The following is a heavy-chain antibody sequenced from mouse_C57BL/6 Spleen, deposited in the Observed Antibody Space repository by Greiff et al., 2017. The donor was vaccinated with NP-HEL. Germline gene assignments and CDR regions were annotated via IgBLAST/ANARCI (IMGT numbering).Heavy chain of an antibody. CDR1: GYAFSSYW. CDR3: AAIYYGNSRYWYFDV. V-gene: IGHV1-80*01. D-gene: IGHD2-1*01. CDR2: IYPGDGDT. J-gene: IGHJ1*03. Sequence: QVQLKESGAELVKPGASVKISCKASGYAFSSYWMNWVKQRPGKGLEWIGQIYPGDGDTNYNGKFKGKATLTADKSSSTAYMQLSSLTSEDSAVYFCAAIYYGNSRYWYFDVWGTGTTVTVSS.